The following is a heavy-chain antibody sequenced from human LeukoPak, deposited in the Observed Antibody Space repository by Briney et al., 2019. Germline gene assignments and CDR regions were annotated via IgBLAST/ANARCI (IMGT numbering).Heavy chain of an antibody. D-gene: IGHD6-19*01. CDR3: AARPVYSSGGDY. Sequence: GGSLRLSCAASGFTFSSYSMNWVRQAPGKGLEWVSSISSSSSYIYYADSVKDRFTISRDNAKNSLYLQMNSLRAEDTAVYYCAARPVYSSGGDYWGQGTLVTVSS. V-gene: IGHV3-21*01. J-gene: IGHJ4*02. CDR1: GFTFSSYS. CDR2: ISSSSSYI.